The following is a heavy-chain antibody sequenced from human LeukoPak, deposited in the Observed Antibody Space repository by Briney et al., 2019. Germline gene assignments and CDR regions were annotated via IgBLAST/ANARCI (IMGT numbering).Heavy chain of an antibody. J-gene: IGHJ4*02. Sequence: SETLSLTCTVSGGSISSYYWSRIRQPPGKGLEWIGYIYYSGSTNYNPSLKSRVTISVDTSKNQFSLKLSSVTAADTAVYYCAARGYSYGLDYWGQGTLVTVSS. V-gene: IGHV4-59*01. CDR3: AARGYSYGLDY. D-gene: IGHD5-18*01. CDR2: IYYSGST. CDR1: GGSISSYY.